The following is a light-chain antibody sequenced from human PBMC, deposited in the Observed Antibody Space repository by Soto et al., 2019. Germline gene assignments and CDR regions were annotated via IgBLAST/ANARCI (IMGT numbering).Light chain of an antibody. CDR3: SAYTARRTLV. CDR2: EVR. Sequence: QSALTQPASVSGSAGQSITISCSGTMRDVGAYNLVSWYQQHPCTAPKLIIYEVRNRPSGISSRFSGSRSGNTASLTISGLQSEDEGDYDCSAYTARRTLVFGGGTQLTVL. V-gene: IGLV2-14*01. J-gene: IGLJ3*02. CDR1: MRDVGAYNL.